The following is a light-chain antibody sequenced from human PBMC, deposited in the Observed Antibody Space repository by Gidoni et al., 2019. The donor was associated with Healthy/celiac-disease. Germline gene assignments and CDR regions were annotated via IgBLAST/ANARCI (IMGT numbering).Light chain of an antibody. CDR3: QQYYSTPLT. V-gene: IGKV4-1*01. CDR1: QSVLYSSNNKNY. J-gene: IGKJ1*01. CDR2: WAS. Sequence: EIVMTRSPDSLAVSLGERCTIKCKSSQSVLYSSNNKNYLAWYQQKPGQPPKLLIYWASTRESGVPDRFSGSGSGTDFTLTISSLQAEDVAVYYCQQYYSTPLTFGQGTKVEIK.